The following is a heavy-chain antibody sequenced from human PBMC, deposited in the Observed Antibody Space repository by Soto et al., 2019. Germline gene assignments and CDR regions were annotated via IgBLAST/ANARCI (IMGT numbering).Heavy chain of an antibody. CDR2: IDNDAVTT. J-gene: IGHJ4*02. V-gene: IGHV3-23*01. CDR3: AKFRGEAYGDYHLDH. Sequence: EVRLLESGGGLVQPGGSLRLSCAASGFTFGSFAMSWVRQAPGKGLEWVATIDNDAVTTYFPDSVKGRFSLSRDNSNNMLFLQMNSLRAEDTAVYFCAKFRGEAYGDYHLDHWGQGTLVTVSS. D-gene: IGHD4-17*01. CDR1: GFTFGSFA.